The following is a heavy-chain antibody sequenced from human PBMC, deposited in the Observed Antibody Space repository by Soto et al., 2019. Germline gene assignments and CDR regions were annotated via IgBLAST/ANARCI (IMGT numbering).Heavy chain of an antibody. V-gene: IGHV3-21*01. J-gene: IGHJ5*02. CDR3: AREVWAAADWFDP. Sequence: EVQLVESGGGLVKPGGSLRLSCAASGFTFSSYSMNWVRQAPGKGLEWVSSISSSSSYIYYADSVKGRFTISRDNAKNSLYLQMNSLRAEDTAVYYCAREVWAAADWFDPWGQGTLVTVSS. D-gene: IGHD6-13*01. CDR2: ISSSSSYI. CDR1: GFTFSSYS.